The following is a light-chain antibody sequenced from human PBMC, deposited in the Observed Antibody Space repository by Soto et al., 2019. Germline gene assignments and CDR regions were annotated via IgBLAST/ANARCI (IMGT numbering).Light chain of an antibody. CDR3: PQYDSSPLT. CDR2: GAS. Sequence: EIVLTQSPGTLSLSPWERATLSCRASQSVSSSYLAWYQQKPGQAPRLLIYGASSRATGIPDRFSGSGSGTDFTLSISRLEPEDFAVYYCPQYDSSPLTFGGGTKVEIK. CDR1: QSVSSSY. J-gene: IGKJ4*01. V-gene: IGKV3-20*01.